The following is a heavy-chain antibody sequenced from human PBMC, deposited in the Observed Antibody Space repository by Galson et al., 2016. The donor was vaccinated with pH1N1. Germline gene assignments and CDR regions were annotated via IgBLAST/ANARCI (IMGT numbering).Heavy chain of an antibody. CDR2: IYPRGDA. V-gene: IGHV3-53*01. CDR1: EFLVTDKY. D-gene: IGHD4-17*01. Sequence: SLRLSCAASEFLVTDKYMSWVRQAAGKRPEWVSIIYPRGDAYYADFVEGRFTISRDTSKNMLFLHMSHLRADDTALYCCVFDTVPNGADHWGQGTLVTVSS. CDR3: VFDTVPNGADH. J-gene: IGHJ5*02.